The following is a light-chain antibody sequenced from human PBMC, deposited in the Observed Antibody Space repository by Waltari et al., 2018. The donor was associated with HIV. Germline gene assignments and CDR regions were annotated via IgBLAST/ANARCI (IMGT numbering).Light chain of an antibody. CDR1: SSDVGSYNL. Sequence: QSALTQPASVSGSPGQSITISCTGTSSDVGSYNLVSWYQQYPGKVPKLMIYEVSKRPAGVSNGVSGSKAGNTASLTSSGLQAEDEADYYCCSYAGSSTPFVFGTATKVTVL. V-gene: IGLV2-23*02. CDR3: CSYAGSSTPFV. J-gene: IGLJ1*01. CDR2: EVS.